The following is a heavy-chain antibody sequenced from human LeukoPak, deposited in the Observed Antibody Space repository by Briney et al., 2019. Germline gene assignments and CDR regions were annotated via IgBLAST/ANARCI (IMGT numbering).Heavy chain of an antibody. J-gene: IGHJ4*02. CDR3: AKEGSSSSLFDY. D-gene: IGHD6-6*01. CDR2: IRYDGSNK. Sequence: GGSLRLSCAASGFTFSSYGIHWVRQAPGRGLGWVAFIRYDGSNKYYADSVKGRFTISRGNSKNTLYLQMNSLRAEDTAVYYCAKEGSSSSLFDYWGQGTLVTVSS. V-gene: IGHV3-30*02. CDR1: GFTFSSYG.